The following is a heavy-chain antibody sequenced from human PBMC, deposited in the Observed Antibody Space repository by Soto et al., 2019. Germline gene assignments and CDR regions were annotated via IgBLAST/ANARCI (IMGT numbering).Heavy chain of an antibody. CDR3: AREGAGYCTITSCSYFDV. CDR2: IIPISATP. CDR1: GDTFRKYA. V-gene: IGHV1-69*13. Sequence: GASVKVSCKASGDTFRKYAISWLRQAPGQGLEWLGGIIPISATPTYAQRFQGRVTMTADESTSTVYMELSSLRSEDTAVYYCAREGAGYCTITSCSYFDVWGQGSLVTVSS. D-gene: IGHD2-2*01. J-gene: IGHJ4*02.